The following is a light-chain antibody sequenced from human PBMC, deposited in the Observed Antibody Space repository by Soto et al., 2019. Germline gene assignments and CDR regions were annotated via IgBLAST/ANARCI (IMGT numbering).Light chain of an antibody. CDR3: QYSGSSLRT. J-gene: IGKJ1*01. Sequence: EIVLTQSPGTLSLSPGERATLSCRASQSVSSSYLAWYQQKPGQAPRLLIYGASSRATGIPDRFSGSGSGTDFTLTISRLEPEDFAVYYCQYSGSSLRTFGQGTKV. CDR2: GAS. V-gene: IGKV3-20*01. CDR1: QSVSSSY.